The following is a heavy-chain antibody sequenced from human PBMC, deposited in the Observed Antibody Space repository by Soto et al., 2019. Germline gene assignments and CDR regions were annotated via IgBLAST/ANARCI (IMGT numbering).Heavy chain of an antibody. CDR2: IIPIFGTA. J-gene: IGHJ4*02. CDR1: GGTFSSYA. Sequence: QVQLVQSGAEVKKPGSSVKVSCKASGGTFSSYAISWVGQAPGQGLEWMGGIIPIFGTANYAQKFQGRVTITADESTSTAYMELSSLRSEDTAVYYCARGKAVAGPTHFDYWGQGTLVTVSS. V-gene: IGHV1-69*12. D-gene: IGHD6-19*01. CDR3: ARGKAVAGPTHFDY.